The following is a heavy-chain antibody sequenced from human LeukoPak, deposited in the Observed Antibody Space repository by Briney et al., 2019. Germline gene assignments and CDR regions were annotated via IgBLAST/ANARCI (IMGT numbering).Heavy chain of an antibody. CDR1: GFTFSVYA. CDR2: ISGNGGST. Sequence: GGSLRLSCAASGFTFSVYAMTWVRQAPGKGLEWVSSISGNGGSTYYADSVKGRFTISRDDSKNTLYLQMNSLRAEDTAVYYCAKDRRFGELTPVDYWGQGTLVTVSS. CDR3: AKDRRFGELTPVDY. J-gene: IGHJ4*02. D-gene: IGHD3-10*01. V-gene: IGHV3-23*01.